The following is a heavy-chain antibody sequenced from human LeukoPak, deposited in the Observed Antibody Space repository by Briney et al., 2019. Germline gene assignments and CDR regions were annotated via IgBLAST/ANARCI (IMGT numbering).Heavy chain of an antibody. D-gene: IGHD3-10*01. Sequence: GASVKVSCKASGYTFTGHYIHWVRQAPGQGLEWMGWINPKNAATNYAQKFQGRVTMTRDTSTGTAYMELSRLRSDDTAVYYCAREYYYGSGEIDYWGQGTLVTVSS. V-gene: IGHV1-2*02. CDR3: AREYYYGSGEIDY. CDR2: INPKNAAT. CDR1: GYTFTGHY. J-gene: IGHJ4*02.